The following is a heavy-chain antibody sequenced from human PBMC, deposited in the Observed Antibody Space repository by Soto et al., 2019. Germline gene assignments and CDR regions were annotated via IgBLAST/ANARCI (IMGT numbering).Heavy chain of an antibody. CDR3: ARDPQYYYDSSRYTNWFDP. V-gene: IGHV7-4-1*01. CDR2: INTNTGNP. Sequence: ASVKVSCKASGYTFTSYAMNWLRQAPGQGLEWMGWINTNTGNPTYAQGFTGRFVFSLDTSVSTAYLQICSLKAEDTAVYYCARDPQYYYDSSRYTNWFDPWGQGTLVTVSS. D-gene: IGHD3-22*01. J-gene: IGHJ5*02. CDR1: GYTFTSYA.